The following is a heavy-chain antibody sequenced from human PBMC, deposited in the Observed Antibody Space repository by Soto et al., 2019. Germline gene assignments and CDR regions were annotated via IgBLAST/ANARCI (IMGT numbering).Heavy chain of an antibody. CDR2: INAGNGNT. V-gene: IGHV1-3*01. J-gene: IGHJ5*02. Sequence: EASVKVSCKASGYTFTSYAMHWVRQAPGQRLEWMGWINAGNGNTKYSQKFQGRVTITRDTSASTAYMELSSLRSEDTAVYYCARDCSSTSCYRLDPWGQGTLVTVSS. D-gene: IGHD2-2*01. CDR1: GYTFTSYA. CDR3: ARDCSSTSCYRLDP.